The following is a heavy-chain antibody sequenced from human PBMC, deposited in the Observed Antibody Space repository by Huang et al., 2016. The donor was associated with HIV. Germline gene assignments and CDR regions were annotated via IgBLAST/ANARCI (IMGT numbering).Heavy chain of an antibody. CDR2: FSPIFGAP. Sequence: QVQLVQSGAEVKKPGYSVKVSCKASGNTISNYVINWVRQAPGQALEWMGSFSPIFGAPLYAQKFQGIGIISADESTNTAYMDLTSLTFEDTAVYFCARVREMATSYDAFDVWGQGTMVTVSS. D-gene: IGHD5-12*01. V-gene: IGHV1-69*18. CDR1: GNTISNYV. J-gene: IGHJ3*01. CDR3: ARVREMATSYDAFDV.